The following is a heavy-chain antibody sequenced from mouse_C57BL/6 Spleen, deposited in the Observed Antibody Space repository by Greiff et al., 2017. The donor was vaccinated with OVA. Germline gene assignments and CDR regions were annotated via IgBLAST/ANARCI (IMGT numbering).Heavy chain of an antibody. D-gene: IGHD1-1*01. CDR1: GFSLTSYG. V-gene: IGHV2-6-1*01. J-gene: IGHJ4*01. Sequence: QVQLQQSGPGLVAPSQSLSITCTVSGFSLTSYGVHWVRQPPGKGLEWLGVIWSDGSTTYNSALKSRLSISKDNSKSQVFLKMNSLQTDDTAMYYCARHDYGSSYAMDYWGQGTSVTVSS. CDR2: IWSDGST. CDR3: ARHDYGSSYAMDY.